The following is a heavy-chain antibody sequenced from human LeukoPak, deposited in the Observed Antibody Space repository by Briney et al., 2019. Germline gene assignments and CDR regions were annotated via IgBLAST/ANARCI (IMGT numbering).Heavy chain of an antibody. D-gene: IGHD5-18*01. V-gene: IGHV1-2*02. CDR1: GYTFTGYY. CDR3: ARDRAWLQLWRSLDY. J-gene: IGHJ4*02. Sequence: ASVKVSCKASGYTFTGYYMHWVRQAPGQGLEWMGWINPNSGGTNYAQKFQGRVTMTRDTSISTAYMELSRLRSDDTAVYYCARDRAWLQLWRSLDYWGQGTLVTVSS. CDR2: INPNSGGT.